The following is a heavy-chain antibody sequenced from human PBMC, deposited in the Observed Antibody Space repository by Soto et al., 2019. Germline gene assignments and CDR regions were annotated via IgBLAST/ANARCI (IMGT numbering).Heavy chain of an antibody. Sequence: WGSLLLSCASSGFNFINAWVNWVRQVPGKGLEWVGRVKSARAGGATDYAAPVKGRFTVSRDDSKNTVYLQMNSLKIEDTAVYYCLGSWVDPWGQGTMVTVSS. CDR2: VKSARAGGAT. J-gene: IGHJ5*02. V-gene: IGHV3-15*01. D-gene: IGHD3-10*01. CDR1: GFNFINAW. CDR3: LGSWVDP.